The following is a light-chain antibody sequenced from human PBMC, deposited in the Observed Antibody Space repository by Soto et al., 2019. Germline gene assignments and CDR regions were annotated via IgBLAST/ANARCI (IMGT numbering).Light chain of an antibody. CDR3: QHYNDWPPT. CDR1: LSVGSN. Sequence: EIAMTQSPATLSVSPGERATLPCRASLSVGSNLAWYQQKPGQAPRLVISGASTRATGVPARFSGSGSGTEFTLSISSLQSEDFAVYYCQHYNDWPPTVGQGTKVDSK. CDR2: GAS. J-gene: IGKJ1*01. V-gene: IGKV3-15*01.